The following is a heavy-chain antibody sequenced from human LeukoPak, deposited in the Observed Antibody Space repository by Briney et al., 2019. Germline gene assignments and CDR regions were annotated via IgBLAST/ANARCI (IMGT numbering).Heavy chain of an antibody. V-gene: IGHV3-23*01. D-gene: IGHD1-14*01. Sequence: GGSLRHSCAASGFTFSNYAMSWLRQAPGKGLEWVSAISGGGGTTYYADSVKGRFTISRDNSKNTLYLQMNSLRAEDTAVYYCAKVVTGSDDWGQGTLVTVSS. J-gene: IGHJ4*02. CDR2: ISGGGGTT. CDR1: GFTFSNYA. CDR3: AKVVTGSDD.